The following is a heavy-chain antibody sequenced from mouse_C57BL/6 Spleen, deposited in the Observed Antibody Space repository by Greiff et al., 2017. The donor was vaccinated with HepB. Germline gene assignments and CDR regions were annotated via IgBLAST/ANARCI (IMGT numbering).Heavy chain of an antibody. J-gene: IGHJ2*01. CDR2: IDPSDSYT. Sequence: QVQLQQPGAELVKPGASVKLSCKASGYTFTSYWMQWVKQRPGQGLEWIGEIDPSDSYTNYNQKFKGKATLTVDTSSSTAYMQLSSLTSEDSAVYYCARRNYDSRGGYDFDYWGQGTTLTVSS. D-gene: IGHD1-1*01. CDR3: ARRNYDSRGGYDFDY. V-gene: IGHV1-50*01. CDR1: GYTFTSYW.